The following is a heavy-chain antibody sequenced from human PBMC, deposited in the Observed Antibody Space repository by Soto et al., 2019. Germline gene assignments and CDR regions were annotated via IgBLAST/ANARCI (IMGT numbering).Heavy chain of an antibody. CDR3: ARGWGYDSTDYYYAY. CDR1: GGSFNRRT. J-gene: IGHJ4*02. CDR2: IIPIFGTA. D-gene: IGHD3-22*01. Sequence: VQLVQSGAEVRKPGSSVRVSCKASGGSFNRRTISWVRQAPGQGLEWMGGIIPIFGTANHAQKFQGRVTIIADESTSTVYMELSSLRSDDTAIYYCARGWGYDSTDYYYAYWGQGTLVIVSS. V-gene: IGHV1-69*01.